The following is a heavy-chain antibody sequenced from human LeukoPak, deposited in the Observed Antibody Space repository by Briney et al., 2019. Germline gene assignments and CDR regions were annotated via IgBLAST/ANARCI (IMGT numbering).Heavy chain of an antibody. Sequence: ASVKVSCKASGYTFTGYYMHWVRQAPGQGLEWMRWINPNSGGTNYAQKFQGRVTMTRDTSISTAYMELSRLRSDDTAVYYCARELWFGETYYYYGMDVWGQGTTVTVSS. J-gene: IGHJ6*02. CDR3: ARELWFGETYYYYGMDV. CDR2: INPNSGGT. D-gene: IGHD3-10*01. V-gene: IGHV1-2*02. CDR1: GYTFTGYY.